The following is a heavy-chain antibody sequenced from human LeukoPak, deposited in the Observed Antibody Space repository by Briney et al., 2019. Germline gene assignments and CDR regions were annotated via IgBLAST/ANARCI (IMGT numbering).Heavy chain of an antibody. J-gene: IGHJ6*02. V-gene: IGHV1-69*04. Sequence: SVKVSCKASGGTFSSYAMSWVRQAPGQGLEWMGRIIPILGIANYAQKFQGRVTITADKSTSTAYMELSSLRSEDTAVYYCACTLGPEMATITDYYYYGMDVWGQGTTVTVSS. CDR3: ACTLGPEMATITDYYYYGMDV. D-gene: IGHD5-24*01. CDR1: GGTFSSYA. CDR2: IIPILGIA.